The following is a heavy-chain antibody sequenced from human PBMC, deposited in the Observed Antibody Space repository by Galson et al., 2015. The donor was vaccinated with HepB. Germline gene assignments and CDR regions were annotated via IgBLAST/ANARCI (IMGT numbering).Heavy chain of an antibody. V-gene: IGHV3-74*01. CDR2: IKSDGSIT. Sequence: SLRLSCAASGFTFGGSAIHWVRQAPGKGLVWVSRIKSDGSITTYADSVKGRFTISRDNAKNTLYLQMNSLRVEDSAVYYCASRSGNSWGFDYWGQGTLVTVSS. D-gene: IGHD6-13*01. J-gene: IGHJ4*02. CDR3: ASRSGNSWGFDY. CDR1: GFTFGGSA.